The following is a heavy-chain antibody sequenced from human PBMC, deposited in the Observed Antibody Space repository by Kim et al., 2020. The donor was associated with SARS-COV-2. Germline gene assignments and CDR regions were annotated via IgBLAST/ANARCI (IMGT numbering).Heavy chain of an antibody. V-gene: IGHV4-39*01. D-gene: IGHD3-22*01. Sequence: KSRVTISVDTSKNQFSLKLSSVTAADTAVYYCARNYDSSGYYLKSYYFDDWGQGTLVTVSS. CDR3: ARNYDSSGYYLKSYYFDD. J-gene: IGHJ4*02.